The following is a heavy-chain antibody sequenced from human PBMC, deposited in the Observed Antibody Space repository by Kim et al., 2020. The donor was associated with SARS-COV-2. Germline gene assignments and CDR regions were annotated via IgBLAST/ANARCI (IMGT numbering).Heavy chain of an antibody. CDR3: ARDLGDMIYLGGRSSNY. V-gene: IGHV3-21*01. J-gene: IGHJ4*02. D-gene: IGHD2-8*01. Sequence: VKGRFSISRDNAKNSLYLQMNSLRAEDTAVYYCARDLGDMIYLGGRSSNYWGQGTLVTVSS.